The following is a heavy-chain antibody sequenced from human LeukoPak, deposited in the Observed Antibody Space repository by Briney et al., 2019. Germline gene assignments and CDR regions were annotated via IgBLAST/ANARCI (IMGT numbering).Heavy chain of an antibody. V-gene: IGHV3-33*01. Sequence: GGSLRLSCAASGFTFSSYGMHWVRQAPGKGLEWVAVIWYDGSNKYYADSVKGRFTISRDNSKNTLYLQMNSLRDEDTAVYYCARGVAAAAGDYGMDVWGRGTTVTVSS. D-gene: IGHD6-13*01. CDR3: ARGVAAAAGDYGMDV. CDR2: IWYDGSNK. CDR1: GFTFSSYG. J-gene: IGHJ6*02.